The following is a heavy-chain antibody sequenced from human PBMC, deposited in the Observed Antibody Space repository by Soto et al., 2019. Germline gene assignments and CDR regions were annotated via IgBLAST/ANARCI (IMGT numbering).Heavy chain of an antibody. CDR1: GGSISSGDYY. D-gene: IGHD3-22*01. V-gene: IGHV4-39*01. Sequence: SETLSLTCTVSGGSISSGDYYWGWIRQPPGKGLEWIGSIYYTGNTYYNPSLKSRVTISVDTSKNQFSLKLDSVTAADTAVYSCERHSIWLLLSDYWGQGSLVTVSS. CDR2: IYYTGNT. J-gene: IGHJ4*02. CDR3: ERHSIWLLLSDY.